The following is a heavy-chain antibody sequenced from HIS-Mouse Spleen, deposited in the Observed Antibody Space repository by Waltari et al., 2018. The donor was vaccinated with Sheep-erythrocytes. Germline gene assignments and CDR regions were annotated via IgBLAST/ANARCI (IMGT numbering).Heavy chain of an antibody. CDR2: IYYSGST. Sequence: QLQLQESGPGLVKPSETLSLTCTVSGGSISSSSYYWGWIRQPPGKGLEWSGSIYYSGSTYYHPSLKSRVTISVDTSKNQFSLKLSSVTAADTAVYYCARHKDTAMVHFDYWGQGTLVTVSS. CDR3: ARHKDTAMVHFDY. J-gene: IGHJ4*02. D-gene: IGHD5-18*01. V-gene: IGHV4-39*01. CDR1: GGSISSSSYY.